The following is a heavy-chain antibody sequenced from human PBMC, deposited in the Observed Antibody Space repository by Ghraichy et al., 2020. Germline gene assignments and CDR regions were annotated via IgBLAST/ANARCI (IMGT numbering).Heavy chain of an antibody. CDR3: ARGKGYSYGSSFDL. Sequence: GGSLRLSCRASGFTFNNYGMHWVRQAPVKGLEWVSLIAFDGSNRYYGDFVKGRFTISRDNSKNTLYLQMDSLRADDTALYFCARGKGYSYGSSFDLWGRGPLATVAS. V-gene: IGHV3-30*02. CDR1: GFTFNNYG. D-gene: IGHD5-18*01. J-gene: IGHJ2*01. CDR2: IAFDGSNR.